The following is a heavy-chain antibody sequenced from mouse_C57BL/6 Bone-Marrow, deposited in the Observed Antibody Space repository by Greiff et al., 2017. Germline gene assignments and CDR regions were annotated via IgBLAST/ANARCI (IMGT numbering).Heavy chain of an antibody. Sequence: QVQLQQPGAELVMPGASVKLSCKASGYTFTSYWMHWVKQRPGQGLEWIGEIDPSDSYTNYNQKFKGKSTLTVDKSSSTAYMQLSSLTSEDSAVYYCARSDEHARDYWGQGTSVTVSS. V-gene: IGHV1-69*01. CDR2: IDPSDSYT. J-gene: IGHJ4*01. CDR1: GYTFTSYW. CDR3: ARSDEHARDY.